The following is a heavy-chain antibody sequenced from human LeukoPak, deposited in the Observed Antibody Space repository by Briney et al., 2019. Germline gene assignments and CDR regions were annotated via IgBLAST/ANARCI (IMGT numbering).Heavy chain of an antibody. CDR2: ISFSGTNN. CDR1: GFTFDNYA. D-gene: IGHD5-24*01. Sequence: PEMSLRLSCAASGFTFDNYAMHWVRQAPGKGLEWVASISFSGTNNYYADSVTGRFTISRDNSKNTLYLQMNSLRAEDTAVYYCAKDRGGNNYLDWYFDLWGRGTLVTVSS. CDR3: AKDRGGNNYLDWYFDL. V-gene: IGHV3-30-3*01. J-gene: IGHJ2*01.